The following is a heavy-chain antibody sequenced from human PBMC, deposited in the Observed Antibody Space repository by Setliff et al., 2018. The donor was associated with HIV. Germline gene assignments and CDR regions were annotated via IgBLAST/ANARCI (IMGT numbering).Heavy chain of an antibody. V-gene: IGHV4-59*11. CDR1: GDSITSHY. J-gene: IGHJ4*02. D-gene: IGHD1-1*01. Sequence: SETLSLTCIVSGDSITSHYWSWIRQPPGKGLEWIGNIYNYGSPNYSPSLKSRVTILVDTSKNHFSLKLTSVTAADTAVYYCARGPTRFYFDYWGQGTLVTVSS. CDR3: ARGPTRFYFDY. CDR2: IYNYGSP.